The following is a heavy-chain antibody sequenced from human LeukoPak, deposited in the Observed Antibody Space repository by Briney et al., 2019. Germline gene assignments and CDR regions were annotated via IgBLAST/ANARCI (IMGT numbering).Heavy chain of an antibody. V-gene: IGHV3-23*01. CDR3: AKAPGSYCSGGSCYSDY. J-gene: IGHJ4*02. D-gene: IGHD2-15*01. Sequence: GRSLRLSCAASGFPFSSCAMNWVRQAPGKELEWVSSISGSGGSTYYADSVKGRFTISRDNSKNTLYLQMNSLRAEDTAVYYCAKAPGSYCSGGSCYSDYWGQGTLVTVSS. CDR2: ISGSGGST. CDR1: GFPFSSCA.